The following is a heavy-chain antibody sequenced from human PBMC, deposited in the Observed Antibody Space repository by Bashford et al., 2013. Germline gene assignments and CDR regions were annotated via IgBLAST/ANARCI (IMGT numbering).Heavy chain of an antibody. J-gene: IGHJ6*02. V-gene: IGHV3-49*02. CDR3: TRDSRSGQRWLLPVGGMDV. D-gene: IGHD5-24*01. CDR2: GTT. Sequence: GTTQYAASVEGRFSISRDDSKSVAYLQMNSLRSEDTGIYYCTRDSRSGQRWLLPVGGMDVWGQGTTVTVSS.